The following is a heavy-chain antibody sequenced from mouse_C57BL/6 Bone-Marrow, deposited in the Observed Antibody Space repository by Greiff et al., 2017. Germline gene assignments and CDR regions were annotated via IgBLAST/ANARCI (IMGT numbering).Heavy chain of an antibody. V-gene: IGHV1-82*01. Sequence: FQLQQSGPELVKPGASVKISCKASGYAFSSSWMNWVKQRPGKGLEWIGRIYPGDGDTNYNGKFKGKATLTADKSSSTAYMQLSSLTSEDSAVYFCARAVYDGFPWFAYWGQGTLVTVSA. J-gene: IGHJ3*01. CDR2: IYPGDGDT. CDR3: ARAVYDGFPWFAY. D-gene: IGHD2-3*01. CDR1: GYAFSSSW.